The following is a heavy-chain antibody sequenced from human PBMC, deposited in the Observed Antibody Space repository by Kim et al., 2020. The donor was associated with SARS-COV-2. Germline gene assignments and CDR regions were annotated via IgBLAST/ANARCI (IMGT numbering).Heavy chain of an antibody. CDR2: IYSGGST. V-gene: IGHV3-53*01. D-gene: IGHD3-10*01. Sequence: GGSLRLSCAASGFTVSSNYMSWVRQAPGKGLEWVSVIYSGGSTYYADSVKGRFTISRDNSKNTLYLQMNSLRAEDTAVYYCARGGLLWFGELFDAFDIWGQGTMVTVSS. CDR3: ARGGLLWFGELFDAFDI. CDR1: GFTVSSNY. J-gene: IGHJ3*02.